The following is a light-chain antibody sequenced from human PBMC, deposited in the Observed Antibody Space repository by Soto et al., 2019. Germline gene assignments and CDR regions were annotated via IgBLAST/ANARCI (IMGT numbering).Light chain of an antibody. CDR1: QSVSSSY. CDR2: GAS. Sequence: EIVLTQSPGTLSLSPGERATLSCRASQSVSSSYLAWYQQKPGQAPRLLIYGASSRDTGIPDRFSGSGSGTDFTLTISRLEPADFAVYYCQQYGSSLWTFGQGTKVEIK. CDR3: QQYGSSLWT. V-gene: IGKV3-20*01. J-gene: IGKJ1*01.